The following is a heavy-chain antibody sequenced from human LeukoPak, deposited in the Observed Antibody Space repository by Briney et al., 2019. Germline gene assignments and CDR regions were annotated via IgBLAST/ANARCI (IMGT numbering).Heavy chain of an antibody. CDR2: IYYSGST. V-gene: IGHV4-59*08. CDR1: GGSMSPYN. J-gene: IGHJ4*02. D-gene: IGHD6-19*01. Sequence: PSETLSLTCTVPGGSMSPYNWGWIRQPPGKGLEWTGYIYYSGSTNYNPSLNSRVTISVDTSKNQFSLRLSSVTAADTAIYYCARAVSGRFDYWGQGTLVTVSS. CDR3: ARAVSGRFDY.